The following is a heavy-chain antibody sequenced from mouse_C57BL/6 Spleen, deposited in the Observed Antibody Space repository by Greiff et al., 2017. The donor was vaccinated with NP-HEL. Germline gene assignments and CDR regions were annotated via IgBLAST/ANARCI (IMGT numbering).Heavy chain of an antibody. CDR2: IRSKSSNYAT. V-gene: IGHV10-3*01. CDR1: GFTFNTYA. J-gene: IGHJ1*03. D-gene: IGHD4-1*01. CDR3: VRGLGGGPYWYFDV. Sequence: EVHLVESGGGLVQPKGSLKLSCAASGFTFNTYAMHWVRQAPGKGLEWVARIRSKSSNYATYYADSVKDRFTISRDDSQSMLYLQMNNLKTEDTAMYYCVRGLGGGPYWYFDVWGTGTTVTVSS.